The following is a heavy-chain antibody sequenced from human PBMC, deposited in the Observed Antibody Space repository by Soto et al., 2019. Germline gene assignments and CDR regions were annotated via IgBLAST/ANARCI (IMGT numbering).Heavy chain of an antibody. Sequence: SETLSLTCTVSGGSISSGGYYWSWIRQHPGKGLEWIGYIYYSGSTYYNPSLKSRVTISVDTSKNQFSLKLSSVTAADTAVYYCARWSSTIFGVVISDAANYHYYMAVWGKGTTVTVSS. CDR3: ARWSSTIFGVVISDAANYHYYMAV. CDR2: IYYSGST. J-gene: IGHJ6*03. D-gene: IGHD3-3*01. V-gene: IGHV4-31*03. CDR1: GGSISSGGYY.